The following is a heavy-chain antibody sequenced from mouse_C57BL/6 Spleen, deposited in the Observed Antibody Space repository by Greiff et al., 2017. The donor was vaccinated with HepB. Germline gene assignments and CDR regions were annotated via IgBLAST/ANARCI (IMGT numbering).Heavy chain of an antibody. D-gene: IGHD1-1*01. CDR1: GYAFSSYW. CDR2: IYPGDGDT. V-gene: IGHV1-80*01. J-gene: IGHJ1*03. Sequence: VQLQQSGAELVKPGASVKISCKASGYAFSSYWMHWVKQRPGQGLEWIGQIYPGDGDTNYNGKFKGKATLTADKSSSTAYMQLSSLTSEDSAVDFCARAYYYGSSLSGWYFDDWGTGTTVTVSS. CDR3: ARAYYYGSSLSGWYFDD.